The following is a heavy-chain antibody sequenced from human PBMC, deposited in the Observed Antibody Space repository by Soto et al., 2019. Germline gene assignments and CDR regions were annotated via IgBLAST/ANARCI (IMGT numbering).Heavy chain of an antibody. Sequence: GGSLRLSCAASGFIFSDSGLHWVRQAPGNGLEWVGRIRTKVNDFATIYAASVKGRFTISRDDSRNTAYLQMNSLKNEDTAVYYCARPNDSHDYDYYFDLWGRGTLVTVSS. CDR2: IRTKVNDFAT. CDR3: ARPNDSHDYDYYFDL. V-gene: IGHV3-73*01. J-gene: IGHJ2*01. D-gene: IGHD4-17*01. CDR1: GFIFSDSG.